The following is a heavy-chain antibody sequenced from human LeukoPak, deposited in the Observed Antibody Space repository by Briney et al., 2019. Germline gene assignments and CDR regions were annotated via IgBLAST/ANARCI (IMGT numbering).Heavy chain of an antibody. J-gene: IGHJ6*02. CDR3: ARKGIAAAGKGPYGMDV. CDR1: GYTFTSYD. Sequence: LRASVKVSCKASGYTFTSYDINWVRQATGQGLEWMGWMNPNSGNTGYAQKFQGRVTMTRNTSISTAYMELSSLRSEDTAVYYCARKGIAAAGKGPYGMDVWGQGTTVTVSS. CDR2: MNPNSGNT. D-gene: IGHD6-13*01. V-gene: IGHV1-8*01.